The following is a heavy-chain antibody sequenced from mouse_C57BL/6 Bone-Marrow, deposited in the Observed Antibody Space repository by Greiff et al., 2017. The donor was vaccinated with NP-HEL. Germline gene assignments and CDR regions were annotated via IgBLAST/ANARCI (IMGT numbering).Heavy chain of an antibody. CDR1: GYTFTSYW. Sequence: VQLQQPGAELVKPGASVKLSCKASGYTFTSYWMHWVKQRPGQGLEWIGMIHPNSGSTNYNEKFKSKATLTVDKSSSTAYMQLSSLTSEDSAVYYCARWPTYDYCSRFAYWGQGTLVTVSA. CDR2: IHPNSGST. V-gene: IGHV1-64*01. J-gene: IGHJ3*01. CDR3: ARWPTYDYCSRFAY. D-gene: IGHD1-1*01.